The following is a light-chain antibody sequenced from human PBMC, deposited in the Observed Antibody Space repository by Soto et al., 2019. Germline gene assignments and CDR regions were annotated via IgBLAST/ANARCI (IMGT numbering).Light chain of an antibody. CDR2: DVS. J-gene: IGLJ3*02. Sequence: QSALTQPASVSGSPGQSITISCTGTSSAVGGYNYVCWYQQIPGKAPKLIIYDVSSRPSGVSNRFSGSKSGNTASLSISGLQAEDEADYYCSSYTTSSTVVFGGGTKLTVL. CDR3: SSYTTSSTVV. CDR1: SSAVGGYNY. V-gene: IGLV2-14*01.